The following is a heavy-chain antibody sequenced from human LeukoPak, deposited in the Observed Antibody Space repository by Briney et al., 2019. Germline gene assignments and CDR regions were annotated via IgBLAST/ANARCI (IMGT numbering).Heavy chain of an antibody. CDR1: GYTFTGYY. CDR2: IKPNSGGT. J-gene: IGHJ6*02. CDR3: AGTTLREYYYYGMDF. Sequence: GASVKVSCKASGYTFTGYYMHWVRQAPGQGLEWMGWIKPNSGGTNSAQKFQGSVNMTRDTSISTAYMELSRLRCDDTAVYYCAGTTLREYYYYGMDFWGQGTTVTVSS. V-gene: IGHV1-2*02. D-gene: IGHD5/OR15-5a*01.